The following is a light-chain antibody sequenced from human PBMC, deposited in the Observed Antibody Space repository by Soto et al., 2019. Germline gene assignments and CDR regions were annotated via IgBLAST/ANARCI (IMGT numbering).Light chain of an antibody. Sequence: DIQMTQSPSSLSASVGDRVTITCQASQDITNYLNWYQQKPGKAPKLLIYDASKLETGVPSRFSRRGSCTDLSFTISSLQPEDIATYYCQQYDNFPPYTFGPGTKV. CDR3: QQYDNFPPYT. CDR2: DAS. J-gene: IGKJ3*01. CDR1: QDITNY. V-gene: IGKV1-33*01.